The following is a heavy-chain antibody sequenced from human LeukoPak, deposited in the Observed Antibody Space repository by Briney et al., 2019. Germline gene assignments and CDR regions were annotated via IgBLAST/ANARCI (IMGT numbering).Heavy chain of an antibody. CDR3: ARGGASSKPLDA. CDR2: IKPDGSDT. V-gene: IGHV3-7*01. CDR1: GFSLSSYW. D-gene: IGHD3-10*01. Sequence: GGSLRLSCEASGFSLSSYWMSWVRLAPGKGLEWVANIKPDGSDTRQVDSVKGRFTVSRDNAKNSLYLQMSGLRGEDTAVYYCARGGASSKPLDAWGQGTLVTVSS. J-gene: IGHJ5*02.